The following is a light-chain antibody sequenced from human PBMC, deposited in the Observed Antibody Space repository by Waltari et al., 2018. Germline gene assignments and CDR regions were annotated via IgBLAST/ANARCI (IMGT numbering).Light chain of an antibody. CDR3: QQRSNWPIT. CDR1: QSVRSY. J-gene: IGKJ5*01. Sequence: EIVLTQSPATLSLSPGERATLSCRASQSVRSYLAWYQQKPGQAPRLLIYDASNRATGIPARFSGSGPGTDFTLTISSLEPEDFAVYYCQQRSNWPITFGQGTRLEIK. CDR2: DAS. V-gene: IGKV3D-11*02.